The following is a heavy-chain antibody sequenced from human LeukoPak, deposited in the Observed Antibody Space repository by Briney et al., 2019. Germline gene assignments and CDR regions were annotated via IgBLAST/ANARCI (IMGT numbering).Heavy chain of an antibody. V-gene: IGHV3-23*01. J-gene: IGHJ4*02. CDR2: ISATASTT. D-gene: IGHD6-19*01. CDR3: AKARTPYNSGFDY. Sequence: PGGSLRLSCAGSGFTFTDYAMGWGRQAPGQGVEWASTISATASTTYSADSVRGRLTISRDNSKNTLSLQMSSLRAEDTAVYYCAKARTPYNSGFDYWGQGTLVAAAS. CDR1: GFTFTDYA.